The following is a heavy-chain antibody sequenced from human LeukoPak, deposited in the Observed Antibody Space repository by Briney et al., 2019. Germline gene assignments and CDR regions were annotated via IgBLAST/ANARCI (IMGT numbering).Heavy chain of an antibody. CDR1: GGSISSYY. CDR2: IYYSGST. V-gene: IGHV4-59*01. CDR3: ARGRFVDTAMVTPRYMDV. D-gene: IGHD5-18*01. Sequence: SETLSLTCTVSGGSISSYYWSWIRQPPGKGLEWIGYIYYSGSTNYNPSLKSRVTISVDTSKNQFSLKLSSVTAADTAVYYCARGRFVDTAMVTPRYMDVWGKGTTVTVSS. J-gene: IGHJ6*03.